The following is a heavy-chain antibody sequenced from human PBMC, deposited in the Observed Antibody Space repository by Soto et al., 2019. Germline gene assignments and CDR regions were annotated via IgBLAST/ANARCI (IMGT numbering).Heavy chain of an antibody. V-gene: IGHV4-61*08. CDR3: ARIPVDTSMIYWLDP. J-gene: IGHJ5*02. CDR2: IYYIGNT. D-gene: IGHD5-18*01. Sequence: PSETLSLDCTVSGGSGSSGDYYWSWILQPPGKGLEWIGYIYYIGNTNYNPSLKSRVIISVDTSKNLFSLKLTSVTAADTAVYYCARIPVDTSMIYWLDPWGQGTLVTVSS. CDR1: GGSGSSGDYY.